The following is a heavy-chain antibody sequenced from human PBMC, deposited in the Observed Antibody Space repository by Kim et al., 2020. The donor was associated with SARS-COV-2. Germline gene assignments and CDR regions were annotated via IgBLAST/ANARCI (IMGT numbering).Heavy chain of an antibody. D-gene: IGHD2-15*01. CDR2: IYSGGST. Sequence: GGSLRLSCAASGFTVSSNYMSWVRQAPGKGLEWVSVIYSGGSTYYADSVKGRFTISRDNSKNTLYLQMNSLRAEDTAVYYCARDPTSGDFDYWGQGTLVTVSS. CDR1: GFTVSSNY. V-gene: IGHV3-53*01. J-gene: IGHJ4*02. CDR3: ARDPTSGDFDY.